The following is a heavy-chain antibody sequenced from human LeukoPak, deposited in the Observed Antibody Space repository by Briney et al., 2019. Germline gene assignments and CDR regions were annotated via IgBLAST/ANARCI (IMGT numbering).Heavy chain of an antibody. V-gene: IGHV3-66*01. Sequence: GGSLRLSCAASGFTVSSNYMSWVRQAPGKGLEWVSVIYSGGSTYYADSVKGRFTISRDNSKNTLYLQMNSLRAEDTAVYYCARAMVRGVTNDYWGQGTLVTVSS. CDR1: GFTVSSNY. J-gene: IGHJ4*02. D-gene: IGHD3-10*01. CDR3: ARAMVRGVTNDY. CDR2: IYSGGST.